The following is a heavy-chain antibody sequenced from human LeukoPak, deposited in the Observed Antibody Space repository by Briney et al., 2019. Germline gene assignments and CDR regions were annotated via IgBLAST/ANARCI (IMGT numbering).Heavy chain of an antibody. CDR2: IYYSGST. CDR3: AREMSGYSYGPNWFDP. V-gene: IGHV4-39*07. CDR1: GGSISSSSYY. J-gene: IGHJ5*02. D-gene: IGHD5-18*01. Sequence: SETLSLTCTVSGGSISSSSYYWGWIRQPLGKGLEWIGSIYYSGSTYYNPSLKNRVTISVDTSKNQFSLKLSSVTAADTAVYYCAREMSGYSYGPNWFDPWGQGTLVTVSS.